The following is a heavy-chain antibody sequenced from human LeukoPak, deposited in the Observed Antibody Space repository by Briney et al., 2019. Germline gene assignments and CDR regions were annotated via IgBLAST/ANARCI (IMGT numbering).Heavy chain of an antibody. CDR1: GFTFDDYA. CDR3: AKGDGSGSYQSEIDY. J-gene: IGHJ4*02. CDR2: ISWNSGSI. V-gene: IGHV3-9*01. D-gene: IGHD3-10*01. Sequence: PGRSLRLSCAASGFTFDDYAMHWVRQAPGKGLEWVSGISWNSGSIGYADFVKGRFTISRDNAKNSLYLQMNSLRAEDTALYYCAKGDGSGSYQSEIDYWGQGTLVTVSS.